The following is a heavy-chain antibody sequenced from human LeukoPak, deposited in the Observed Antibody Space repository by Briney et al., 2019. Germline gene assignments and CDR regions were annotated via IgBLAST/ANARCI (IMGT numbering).Heavy chain of an antibody. Sequence: SGTLSLTCAVYGGSFSGYYWSWIRQPPGKGLEWIGEINHSGSTNYNPSLKSRVTISVDTSKNQFSLKLSSVTAADTAVYYCARSTPPYYYYGMDVWGQGTTVTVSS. CDR2: INHSGST. V-gene: IGHV4-34*01. J-gene: IGHJ6*02. CDR3: ARSTPPYYYYGMDV. CDR1: GGSFSGYY.